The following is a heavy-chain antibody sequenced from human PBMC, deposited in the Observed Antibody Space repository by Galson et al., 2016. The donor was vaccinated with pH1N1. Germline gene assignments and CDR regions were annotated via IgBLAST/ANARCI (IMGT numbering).Heavy chain of an antibody. CDR1: GYTFTIYG. D-gene: IGHD6-13*01. V-gene: IGHV1-18*01. J-gene: IGHJ5*02. Sequence: SVKVSCKASGYTFTIYGISWVRQAPGQGLEWMGWISTYNANTKYAQRLQGRLTMTIDTSTSTAYMELRSLRPDDTAVYYCARDQEDLSAGTGNNWFDPWGQGTLVTVSS. CDR3: ARDQEDLSAGTGNNWFDP. CDR2: ISTYNANT.